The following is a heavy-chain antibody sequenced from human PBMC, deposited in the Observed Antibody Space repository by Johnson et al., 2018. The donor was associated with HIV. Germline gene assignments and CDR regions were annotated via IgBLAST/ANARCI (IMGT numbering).Heavy chain of an antibody. CDR2: ISGGGSAI. Sequence: QLVESGGGLIQPGGSLRLSCAASGLTVSSNFMSWIRQAPGKGLEWISYISGGGSAIYYADSVKGRFTISRDNAKNSLYLQMNSLRAEDTAVYYCARDRVGATAFDIWGQGTLVTVSS. CDR3: ARDRVGATAFDI. D-gene: IGHD1-26*01. CDR1: GLTVSSNF. J-gene: IGHJ3*02. V-gene: IGHV3-11*04.